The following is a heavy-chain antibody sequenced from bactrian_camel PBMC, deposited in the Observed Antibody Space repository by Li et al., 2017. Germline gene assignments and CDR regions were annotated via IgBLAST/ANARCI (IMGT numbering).Heavy chain of an antibody. J-gene: IGHJ4*01. CDR2: MYTGGRAT. CDR3: AAVVGCSTAPWLRDPGQRQGPIY. Sequence: HVQLVESGGGSVQAGGSLRLSCVVSGMKYDTYCVGWFRQTLGNEREGVATMYTGGRATYYADAVQGRFIISQDNTKNTWYLQMNILKPEGTAMYYCAAVVGCSTAPWLRDPGQRQGPIYWGQGTQVTVS. CDR1: GMKYDTYC. V-gene: IGHV3S54*01. D-gene: IGHD7*01.